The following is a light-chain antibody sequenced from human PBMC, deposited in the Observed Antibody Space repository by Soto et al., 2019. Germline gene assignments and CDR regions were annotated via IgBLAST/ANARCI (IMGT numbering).Light chain of an antibody. V-gene: IGKV3-15*01. Sequence: EIVMTQSPATLSLYPGERATLSCRASQSVSTNVAWYQQRPGQALSLLIYGASTRASGCPARFTGSGSGTEFTLTISSLQSEDFALYYCQQYDNWPPGITFGQGTRLEIK. CDR2: GAS. CDR3: QQYDNWPPGIT. CDR1: QSVSTN. J-gene: IGKJ5*01.